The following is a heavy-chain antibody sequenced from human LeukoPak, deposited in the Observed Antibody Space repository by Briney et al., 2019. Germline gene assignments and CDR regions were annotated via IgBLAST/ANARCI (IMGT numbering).Heavy chain of an antibody. V-gene: IGHV4-59*12. CDR3: ARAWGPLAAAGTYGMDV. CDR2: IYYSGST. Sequence: PSETLSLTCTVSGGSISSYYWSWIRQPPGKGLEWIGYIYYSGSTNYNPSLKSRVTMSVDTSKNQFSLKLSSVTAADTAVYYCARAWGPLAAAGTYGMDVWGQGTTVTVSS. D-gene: IGHD6-13*01. CDR1: GGSISSYY. J-gene: IGHJ6*02.